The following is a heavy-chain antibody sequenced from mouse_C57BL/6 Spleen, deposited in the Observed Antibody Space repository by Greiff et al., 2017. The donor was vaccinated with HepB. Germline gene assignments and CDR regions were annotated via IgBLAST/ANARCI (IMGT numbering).Heavy chain of an antibody. D-gene: IGHD2-4*01. CDR3: ARPYYDYDGQGYYFDY. CDR1: GFSLSTFGMG. Sequence: QVTLKVSGPGILQPSQTLSLTCSFSGFSLSTFGMGVGWIRQPSGKGLEWLAHIWWDDDKYYNPALKSRLTISKDTSKNQVFLKIANVDTADTATYYCARPYYDYDGQGYYFDYWGQGTTLTVSS. CDR2: IWWDDDK. V-gene: IGHV8-8*01. J-gene: IGHJ2*01.